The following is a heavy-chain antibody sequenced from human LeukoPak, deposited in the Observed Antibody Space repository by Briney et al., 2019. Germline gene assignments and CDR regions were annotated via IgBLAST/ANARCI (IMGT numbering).Heavy chain of an antibody. J-gene: IGHJ3*02. CDR2: INPNSGGT. CDR3: ARARGILTGYYAFDI. CDR1: GYTFTGYY. V-gene: IGHV1-2*02. D-gene: IGHD3-9*01. Sequence: ASVKVSCKASGYTFTGYYIHWVRQAPGQGLEWMGWINPNSGGTNYAQKFQGRVTMSRDTSMSTAYMELSRLRSDDEAVYYCARARGILTGYYAFDIWGQGTMVTVSS.